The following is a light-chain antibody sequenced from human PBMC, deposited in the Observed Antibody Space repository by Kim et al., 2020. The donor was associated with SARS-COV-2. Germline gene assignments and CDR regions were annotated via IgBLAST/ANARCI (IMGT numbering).Light chain of an antibody. J-gene: IGKJ2*01. CDR3: QQYNSYSRFMYT. V-gene: IGKV1-5*01. CDR1: QSISSW. Sequence: DIQMTQSPSTLSASVGDRVTITCRASQSISSWLAWYQQKPGKAPKLLIYDASSLESGVPSRFSGSGSGTEFTLTISSLQPDDFATYYCQQYNSYSRFMYTFGQGTKLEI. CDR2: DAS.